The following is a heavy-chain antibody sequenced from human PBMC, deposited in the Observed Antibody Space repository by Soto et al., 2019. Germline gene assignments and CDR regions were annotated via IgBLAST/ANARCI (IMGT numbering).Heavy chain of an antibody. CDR3: ARPEYSSSSKAFDI. CDR2: IYYSGST. D-gene: IGHD6-6*01. V-gene: IGHV4-39*01. J-gene: IGHJ3*02. CDR1: GGSISSSSYY. Sequence: SETLSLTCTVSGGSISSSSYYWGWIRQPPGKGLEWIGSIYYSGSTYYNPSLKSRVTISVDTSKNQFSLKLSSVTAADTAVYYCARPEYSSSSKAFDIWGQGTMVTVS.